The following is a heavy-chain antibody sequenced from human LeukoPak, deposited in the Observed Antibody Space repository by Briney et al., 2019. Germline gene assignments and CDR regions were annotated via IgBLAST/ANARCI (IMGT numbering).Heavy chain of an antibody. CDR3: ARWDGSGGRPYYFYGMDV. V-gene: IGHV4-31*03. CDR1: GGSITSGGYY. CDR2: IYYSGST. J-gene: IGHJ6*02. Sequence: PSETLSLTCTVSGGSITSGGYYWTWIRQHPGKGLEWIGYIYYSGSTSYNPSLKSRVTISVDTSKNQFSLNLSSVTAADTAVYYCARWDGSGGRPYYFYGMDVWGQGTTVTVSS. D-gene: IGHD3-22*01.